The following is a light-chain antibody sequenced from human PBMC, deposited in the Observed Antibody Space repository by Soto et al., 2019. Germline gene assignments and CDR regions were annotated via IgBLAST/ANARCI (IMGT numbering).Light chain of an antibody. CDR2: DAS. J-gene: IGKJ5*01. CDR1: QSVSNN. V-gene: IGKV3D-15*01. CDR3: QQYNNWPPIT. Sequence: EIVLTQSPGTLSLSPGERATLSCRASQSVSNNYLAWYQQKPGQAPRLLIYDASTRATGIPARFSGSGSGTEFTLSISSLQSEDSAVYYCQQYNNWPPITFGQGTRLEIK.